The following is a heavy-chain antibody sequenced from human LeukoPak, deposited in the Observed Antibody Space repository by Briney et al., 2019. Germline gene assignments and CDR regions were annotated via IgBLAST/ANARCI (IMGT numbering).Heavy chain of an antibody. J-gene: IGHJ6*02. Sequence: PSETLSLTCAVYGGSFSGYYWRWIRQPPGKGLEWVGEINHSGSTNYNPSLKSRVTISVDTSKNQFSLKLSSVTAADTAVCYCARGYCSSTSCYLYYYYGMDVWGQGTTVTVSS. D-gene: IGHD2-2*01. V-gene: IGHV4-34*01. CDR2: INHSGST. CDR1: GGSFSGYY. CDR3: ARGYCSSTSCYLYYYYGMDV.